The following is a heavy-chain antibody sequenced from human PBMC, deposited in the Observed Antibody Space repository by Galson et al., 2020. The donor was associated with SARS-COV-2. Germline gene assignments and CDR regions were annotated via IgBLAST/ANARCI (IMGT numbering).Heavy chain of an antibody. V-gene: IGHV1-24*01. CDR2: FDPEDGET. CDR3: ATSSPARLITIFGVVPPHYYGMDV. CDR1: GYTLTELS. Sequence: ASVKVSCKVSGYTLTELSMHWVRQAPGKGLEWMGGFDPEDGETIYAQKFQGRVTMTEDTSTDTAYMELSSLRSEDTAVYYCATSSPARLITIFGVVPPHYYGMDVWGQGTTVTVSS. D-gene: IGHD3-3*01. J-gene: IGHJ6*02.